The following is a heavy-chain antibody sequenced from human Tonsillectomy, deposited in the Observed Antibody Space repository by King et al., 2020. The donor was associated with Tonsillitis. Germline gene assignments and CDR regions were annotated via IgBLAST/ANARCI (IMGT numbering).Heavy chain of an antibody. Sequence: QLVQSGGGVVQPGRSLMLSFAASGFTFSSYGMHWVRQAPGKGLELGAVISYDGSNKYYADSVKGRFTISRDNSKNSLYLQMNSLRAEDTAVYYCAKDQPGSGSYYPDYWGQGTLVTVSS. D-gene: IGHD3-10*01. CDR2: ISYDGSNK. CDR1: GFTFSSYG. J-gene: IGHJ4*02. V-gene: IGHV3-30*18. CDR3: AKDQPGSGSYYPDY.